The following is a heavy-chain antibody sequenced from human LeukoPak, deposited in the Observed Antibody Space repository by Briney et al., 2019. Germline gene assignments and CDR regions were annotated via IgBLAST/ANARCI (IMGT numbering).Heavy chain of an antibody. J-gene: IGHJ6*03. D-gene: IGHD3-22*01. CDR1: GYTFTSYG. Sequence: ASVKVSCKASGYTFTSYGISWVRQAPGQGLEWMGWISAYNGNTNYAQKLQGRVTMTTDTSTSTAYMELRSLRSDDTAVYYCARSGYRDYYYYYYMDVWGKGTTVPVSS. V-gene: IGHV1-18*01. CDR2: ISAYNGNT. CDR3: ARSGYRDYYYYYYMDV.